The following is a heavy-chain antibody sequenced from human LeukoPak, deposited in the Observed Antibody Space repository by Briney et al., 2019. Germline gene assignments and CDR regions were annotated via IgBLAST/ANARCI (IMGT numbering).Heavy chain of an antibody. CDR2: IFSSGPT. Sequence: GGSLRLSCAASGFNVSNNYMNWVRQAPGKGLEWVSVIFSSGPTYYADSVKGRFTISRDTSKSALYLQMNSLRAEDTAVYYCVRGLDYFDYWGQGTLVTVSS. V-gene: IGHV3-53*01. CDR3: VRGLDYFDY. D-gene: IGHD6-6*01. J-gene: IGHJ4*02. CDR1: GFNVSNNY.